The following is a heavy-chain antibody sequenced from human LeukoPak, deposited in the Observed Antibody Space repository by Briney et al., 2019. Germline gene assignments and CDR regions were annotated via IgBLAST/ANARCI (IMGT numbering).Heavy chain of an antibody. CDR2: ISGSGGST. Sequence: GGSLRLSCAASGFTFSSYAMSWVRQAPGKGLEWVSAISGSGGSTYYADSVKGRFTISRDNSKNTLYLQMNSLRAEDTAVYYCAKHITIFGVVIDAFDIWGQGTIVTVSS. CDR1: GFTFSSYA. V-gene: IGHV3-23*01. D-gene: IGHD3-3*01. J-gene: IGHJ3*02. CDR3: AKHITIFGVVIDAFDI.